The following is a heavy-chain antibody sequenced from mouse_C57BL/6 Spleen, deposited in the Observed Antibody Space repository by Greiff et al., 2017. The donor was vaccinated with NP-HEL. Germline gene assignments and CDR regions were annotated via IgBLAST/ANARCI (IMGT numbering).Heavy chain of an antibody. J-gene: IGHJ3*01. CDR3: ARRRNWDESWFAY. CDR1: GCTFTSYW. D-gene: IGHD4-1*01. Sequence: QVQLQQPGAELVKPGASVKLSCKASGCTFTSYWMQWVKQRPGQGLEWIGEIDPSDSYTNYNQKFKGKATLTVDTSSSTAYMQLSSLTSEDSAVYYCARRRNWDESWFAYWGQGTLVTVSA. CDR2: IDPSDSYT. V-gene: IGHV1-50*01.